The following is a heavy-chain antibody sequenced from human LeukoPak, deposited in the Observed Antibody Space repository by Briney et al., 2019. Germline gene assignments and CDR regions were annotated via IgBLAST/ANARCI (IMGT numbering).Heavy chain of an antibody. J-gene: IGHJ5*02. V-gene: IGHV3-23*01. Sequence: PGGSLRLSCAASGFIFSSYAMRWVRQAQGKGLEWVSTMSGSGGRTYYADSVKGRFSISRDNSKNTLYLQMNSLRGEDTAVYYCAKETYSDYVGNWFDPWGQGTLVTVSS. D-gene: IGHD4-11*01. CDR2: MSGSGGRT. CDR3: AKETYSDYVGNWFDP. CDR1: GFIFSSYA.